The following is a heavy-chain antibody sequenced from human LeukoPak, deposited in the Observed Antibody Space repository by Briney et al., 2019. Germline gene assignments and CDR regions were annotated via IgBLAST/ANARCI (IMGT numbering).Heavy chain of an antibody. Sequence: GGSLRLSCAASGFTFSSYSMNWVRQAPGKGLEWVSSISSSSSYIYYADSVKGRFTISRDNAKNSLYLQMNSLRAEDTAVYYCARVAMWRFGDAFDIWGQGKMVTVSS. CDR3: ARVAMWRFGDAFDI. D-gene: IGHD3-10*01. CDR1: GFTFSSYS. V-gene: IGHV3-21*01. J-gene: IGHJ3*02. CDR2: ISSSSSYI.